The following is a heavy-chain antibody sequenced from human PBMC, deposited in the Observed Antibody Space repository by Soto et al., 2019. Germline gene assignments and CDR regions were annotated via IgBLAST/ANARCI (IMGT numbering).Heavy chain of an antibody. CDR2: INHSGST. Sequence: SESLSLTCAVYGGSFSGYYWSWIRQPPGKGLEWIGEINHSGSTNYNPSLKSRVTISVDTSKNQFSLKLSSVTAADTAVYYCASRLVRGARFDSWGQGTLVTVSS. CDR1: GGSFSGYY. D-gene: IGHD3-10*01. CDR3: ASRLVRGARFDS. J-gene: IGHJ4*02. V-gene: IGHV4-34*01.